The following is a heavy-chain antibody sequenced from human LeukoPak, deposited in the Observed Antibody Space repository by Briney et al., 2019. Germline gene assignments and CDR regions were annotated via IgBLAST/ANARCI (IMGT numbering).Heavy chain of an antibody. CDR3: AIRTGYYGNYYYYGMDV. CDR1: GGSFSGYY. V-gene: IGHV4-34*01. Sequence: PSETLSLTCAVYGGSFSGYYWSWIRQPPGKGLEWIGEINHSGSTNYNPSLKSRVTISVVTSKNQFSLKLSSVTAAGAAVYYCAIRTGYYGNYYYYGMDVWGKGTTVTVSS. CDR2: INHSGST. D-gene: IGHD3/OR15-3a*01. J-gene: IGHJ6*04.